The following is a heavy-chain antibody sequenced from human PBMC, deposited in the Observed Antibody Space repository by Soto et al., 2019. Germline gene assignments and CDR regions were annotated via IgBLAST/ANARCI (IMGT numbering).Heavy chain of an antibody. CDR3: ARDVGPFSGSYEDY. D-gene: IGHD1-26*01. Sequence: GGSLRLSCAASGFTFDDYGMSWVRQAPGKGLEWVSGINWNGGSTGYADSVKGRFTISRDNAKNSLYLQMNSLRAEDTALYYCARDVGPFSGSYEDYWGQGTLVTVSS. CDR1: GFTFDDYG. J-gene: IGHJ4*02. CDR2: INWNGGST. V-gene: IGHV3-20*04.